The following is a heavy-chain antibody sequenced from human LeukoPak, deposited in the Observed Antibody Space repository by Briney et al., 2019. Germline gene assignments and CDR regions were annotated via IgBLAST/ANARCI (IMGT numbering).Heavy chain of an antibody. J-gene: IGHJ4*02. Sequence: GGSLRLSCAASGFTFSSYGMHWVRQAPGKGLEWVAVIWYDGSNKYYADSVKGRFTISRDNSKNTLYLQMNSLRAEDTAVYYCAKERPPGNARRVLVGDFDYWGQGTLVTVSS. CDR3: AKERPPGNARRVLVGDFDY. D-gene: IGHD1-1*01. CDR2: IWYDGSNK. CDR1: GFTFSSYG. V-gene: IGHV3-33*06.